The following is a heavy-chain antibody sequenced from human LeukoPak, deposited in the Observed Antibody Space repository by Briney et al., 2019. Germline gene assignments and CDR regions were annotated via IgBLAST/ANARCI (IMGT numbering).Heavy chain of an antibody. V-gene: IGHV1-8*01. Sequence: ASVKVSCKASGYTFTSYDINWVRQATGQGLEWMGWMNPNSGNTGYAQKFQGRVTMTRNTSISTAYMELSSLRSEDTAVYYCARDVQDYDFWSGYFRASYGMDVWGQGTTVTVSS. J-gene: IGHJ6*02. CDR3: ARDVQDYDFWSGYFRASYGMDV. D-gene: IGHD3-3*01. CDR1: GYTFTSYD. CDR2: MNPNSGNT.